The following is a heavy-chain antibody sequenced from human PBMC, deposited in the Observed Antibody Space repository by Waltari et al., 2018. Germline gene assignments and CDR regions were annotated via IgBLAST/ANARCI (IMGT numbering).Heavy chain of an antibody. CDR1: GFTFSSYD. CDR3: AIQSLSSGNYE. J-gene: IGHJ4*02. Sequence: EVQLLESGGGLVQPGGSLRLSCAASGFTFSSYDMSWVRQAPGKGLEWVSNIRASADTTYYADSVKGRFTTSRDNSKNTLYLQMNSLRAEDTAVYFCAIQSLSSGNYEWGQGTLVTVSS. V-gene: IGHV3-23*01. CDR2: IRASADTT. D-gene: IGHD1-26*01.